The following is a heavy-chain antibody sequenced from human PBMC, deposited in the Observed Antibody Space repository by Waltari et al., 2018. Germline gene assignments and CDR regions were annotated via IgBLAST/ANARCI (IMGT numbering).Heavy chain of an antibody. CDR3: ARYLGIHRYFDY. V-gene: IGHV4-38-2*01. D-gene: IGHD3-16*01. CDR2: IYHSGSP. CDR1: GYSISSGYY. J-gene: IGHJ4*02. Sequence: QVQLQESGPGLVKPSETLSLTCAVSGYSISSGYYWGWIRQPPGKGLEWIGSIYHSGSPYYNPSLKGRVTISVDTSKNQFSLKLSSVTAADTAVYYCARYLGIHRYFDYWGQGTLVTVSS.